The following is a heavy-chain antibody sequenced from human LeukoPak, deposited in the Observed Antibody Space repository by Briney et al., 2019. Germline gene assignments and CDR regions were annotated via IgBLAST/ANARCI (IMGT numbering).Heavy chain of an antibody. CDR1: GSTFSTYW. Sequence: PGGSLRLSCAASGSTFSTYWMSWVRRAPGKGLEWVANINQDGSQTFYVDSVKGRFTISRDNPGNSVYLQMNSLRAEDTAVYYCAKDLSATVAGTGQNYFDYWGQGTLVTVSS. CDR3: AKDLSATVAGTGQNYFDY. CDR2: INQDGSQT. D-gene: IGHD6-19*01. J-gene: IGHJ4*02. V-gene: IGHV3-7*01.